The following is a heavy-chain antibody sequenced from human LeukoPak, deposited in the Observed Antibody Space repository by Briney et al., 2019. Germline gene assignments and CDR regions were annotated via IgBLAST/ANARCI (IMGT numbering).Heavy chain of an antibody. CDR1: GFTFSTYN. J-gene: IGHJ5*02. V-gene: IGHV3-48*01. CDR2: ITDTGGV. Sequence: GGSLRLSCAASGFTFSTYNMNWVRQAPGKGLEWLSFITDTGGVQYADSVKGRFTISRDNAKKSLYLQMNSLRAEDTAVYYCARDPDFWSGYYKVAWFDPWGQGTPVTVSS. D-gene: IGHD3-3*01. CDR3: ARDPDFWSGYYKVAWFDP.